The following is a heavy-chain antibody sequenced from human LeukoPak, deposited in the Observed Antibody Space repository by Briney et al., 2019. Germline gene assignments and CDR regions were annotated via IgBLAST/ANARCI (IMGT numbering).Heavy chain of an antibody. CDR1: GGSFSGYY. CDR2: ITHSGST. V-gene: IGHV4-34*01. CDR3: AIVTVPNYDYVWGTYRSNDYYMDV. Sequence: PSETLSLTCAVYGGSFSGYYWSWIRQPPGKGLEWIGEITHSGSTNYNPSLKSRVTISIDTSKNQFSLKLSSVTAADTAVYYCAIVTVPNYDYVWGTYRSNDYYMDVWGKGTTVTVSS. D-gene: IGHD3-16*02. J-gene: IGHJ6*03.